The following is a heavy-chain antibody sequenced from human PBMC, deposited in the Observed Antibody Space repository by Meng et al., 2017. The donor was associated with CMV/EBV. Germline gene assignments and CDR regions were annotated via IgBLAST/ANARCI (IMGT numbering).Heavy chain of an antibody. Sequence: SGRTFSSYAISWVRQAPGQGLEWMGGSIPIFGTANYAQKFQGRVTITTDESTSTAYMELSSLRSEDTAVYYCARERGYSYGTGYFDYWGQGTLVTVSS. J-gene: IGHJ4*02. CDR3: ARERGYSYGTGYFDY. CDR1: GRTFSSYA. D-gene: IGHD5-18*01. CDR2: SIPIFGTA. V-gene: IGHV1-69*05.